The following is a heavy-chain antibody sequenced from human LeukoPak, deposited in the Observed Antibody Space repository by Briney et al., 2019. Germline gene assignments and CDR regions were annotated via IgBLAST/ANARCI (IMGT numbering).Heavy chain of an antibody. CDR2: IKKDGSEK. Sequence: GGPLTLSCAASGFTFSTYWMSWVRQAPGKGLEWVANIKKDGSEKYYVDSVKGRFTISRDNAKNSLYLQMNSLRAEDTAMYYCARDSAGNDYWGQGTLVTVSS. V-gene: IGHV3-7*01. CDR3: ARDSAGNDY. J-gene: IGHJ4*02. CDR1: GFTFSTYW. D-gene: IGHD6-13*01.